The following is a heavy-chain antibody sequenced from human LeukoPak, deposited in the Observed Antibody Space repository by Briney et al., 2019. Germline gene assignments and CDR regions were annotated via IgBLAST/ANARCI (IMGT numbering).Heavy chain of an antibody. CDR1: GFTFSSYW. V-gene: IGHV3-74*01. CDR2: INSDGSST. Sequence: GGSLRLSCAASGFTFSSYWMHWVRQAPGKGLVWVSRINSDGSSTSYAGSVKGRFTISRDNAKNTLYLQMNSLRAEDTAVYYCARDGGYSWGYYYYYYGMDVWGQGTTVTVSS. CDR3: ARDGGYSWGYYYYYYGMDV. D-gene: IGHD5-18*01. J-gene: IGHJ6*02.